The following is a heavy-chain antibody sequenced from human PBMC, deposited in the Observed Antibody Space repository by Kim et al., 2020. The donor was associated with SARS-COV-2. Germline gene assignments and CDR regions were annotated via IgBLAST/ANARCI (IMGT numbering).Heavy chain of an antibody. CDR2: IYYSGST. J-gene: IGHJ4*02. Sequence: SETLSLTCTVSGGSISSGGYYWSWIRQHPGKGLEWIGYIYYSGSTYYNPSLKSRVTISVDTSKNQFSLKLSSVTAADTAVYYCARGGSSSCRTCYFDYWGQGTLVTVSS. CDR3: ARGGSSSCRTCYFDY. D-gene: IGHD6-13*01. V-gene: IGHV4-31*03. CDR1: GGSISSGGYY.